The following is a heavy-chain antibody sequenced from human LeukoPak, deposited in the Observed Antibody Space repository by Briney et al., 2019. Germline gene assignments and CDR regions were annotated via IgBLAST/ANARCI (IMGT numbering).Heavy chain of an antibody. CDR1: EFSVGGNY. V-gene: IGHV3-21*01. CDR3: ARGGSSGYYGYW. J-gene: IGHJ4*02. Sequence: GGSLRLSCAASEFSVGGNYMTWVRQAPGKGLEWVSSISSSSSYIYYADSVKGRFTISRDNAKNSLYLQMNSLRAEDTAVYYCARGGSSGYYGYWWGQGTLVTVSS. CDR2: ISSSSSYI. D-gene: IGHD3-22*01.